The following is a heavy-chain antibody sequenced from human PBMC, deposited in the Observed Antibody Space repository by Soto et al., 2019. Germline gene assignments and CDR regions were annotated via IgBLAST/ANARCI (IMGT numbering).Heavy chain of an antibody. D-gene: IGHD6-6*01. CDR3: ARHLRAARPGY. V-gene: IGHV4-39*01. CDR2: IYYSGST. CDR1: GGSISSSSYY. Sequence: PSETLSLTCTVSGGSISSSSYYWGWIRQPPGKGLEWIGSIYYSGSTYYNPSLKSRVTISVDTSKNQFSLKLSSVTAADTAVYYCARHLRAARPGYWGQGTLVTVSS. J-gene: IGHJ4*02.